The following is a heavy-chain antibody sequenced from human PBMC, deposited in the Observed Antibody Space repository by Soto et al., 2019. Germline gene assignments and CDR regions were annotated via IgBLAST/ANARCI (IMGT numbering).Heavy chain of an antibody. CDR1: GGSISSGGYS. CDR3: ARGYCSGGSCYSYYWFDP. J-gene: IGHJ5*02. CDR2: IYHSGTT. V-gene: IGHV4-30-2*01. D-gene: IGHD2-15*01. Sequence: SETLSLTCAVSGGSISSGGYSWSWIRQPPGKGLDWIGYIYHSGTTFYNPSLKSRVTISVDRSKNQFSLKLRSVTAADTAVYYCARGYCSGGSCYSYYWFDPWGQGTLVTVSS.